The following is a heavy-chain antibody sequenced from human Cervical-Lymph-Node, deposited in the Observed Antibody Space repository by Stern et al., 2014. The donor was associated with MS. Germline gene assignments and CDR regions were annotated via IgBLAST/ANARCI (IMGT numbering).Heavy chain of an antibody. J-gene: IGHJ4*02. CDR3: ARPHGGNSGWDYFDY. CDR2: LYPGDSDT. CDR1: GYSFTSYW. D-gene: IGHD6-19*01. V-gene: IGHV5-51*01. Sequence: ELQLVESGAEVKKPGESLKISCKGSGYSFTSYWIGWGRQMPGKGLEWMGILYPGDSDTRYSPSFQGQVTISADKSISTAYLQWSSLKASDTAMYYCARPHGGNSGWDYFDYWGQGTLVTVSS.